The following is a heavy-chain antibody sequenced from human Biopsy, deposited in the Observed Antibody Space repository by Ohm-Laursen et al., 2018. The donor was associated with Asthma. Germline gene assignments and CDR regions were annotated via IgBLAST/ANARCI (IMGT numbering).Heavy chain of an antibody. CDR2: IYYSGST. Sequence: SQTLSLTCTVSGGSINIGDYYWSWIRQHPVKGLEWIGHIYYSGSTYYNPSLKSRASISLDTSKDQFSLSLTFVTAADTAVYYCARTTYGHDGFDPWGQGTLVTVSS. J-gene: IGHJ5*02. CDR3: ARTTYGHDGFDP. D-gene: IGHD4-17*01. V-gene: IGHV4-31*03. CDR1: GGSINIGDYY.